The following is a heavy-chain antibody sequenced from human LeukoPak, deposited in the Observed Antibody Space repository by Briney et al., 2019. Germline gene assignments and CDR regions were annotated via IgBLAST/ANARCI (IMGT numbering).Heavy chain of an antibody. CDR2: INTNTGNP. Sequence: ASVKVPCKASGYIFTNYPMNWVRQAPGQGLEWMGLINTNTGNPTYAQGLTERFVFSWDTSVSTAYLQITSLKAEDTAVYFCARDSYCSGGTCYSRVGYWGQGTEVTVSS. CDR1: GYIFTNYP. D-gene: IGHD2-15*01. V-gene: IGHV7-4-1*02. CDR3: ARDSYCSGGTCYSRVGY. J-gene: IGHJ4*02.